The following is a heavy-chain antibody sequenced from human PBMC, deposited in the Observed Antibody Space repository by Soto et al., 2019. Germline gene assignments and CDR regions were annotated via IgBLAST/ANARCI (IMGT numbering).Heavy chain of an antibody. J-gene: IGHJ3*02. CDR2: IYYSGST. CDR3: ARGSGGSSWDAFDI. D-gene: IGHD2-15*01. V-gene: IGHV4-59*07. Sequence: PSDTLSLTCTVSGGSISSYYWSWIRQPPGKGLEWIGYIYYSGSTNYNPSLKSRVTISVDTSKNQFSLKLSSVTAADTAVYYCARGSGGSSWDAFDIWGQGTMVTVSS. CDR1: GGSISSYY.